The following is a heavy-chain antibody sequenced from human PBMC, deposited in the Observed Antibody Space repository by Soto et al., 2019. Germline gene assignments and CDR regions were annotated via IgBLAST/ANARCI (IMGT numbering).Heavy chain of an antibody. Sequence: RGSVRLSCAASGFTFNTYAMTWVRQTPGKGLEWVSFITTRGARTYYADPVRGRFTISTDSSRNTLYLQMNSLRPDDTAVYFCARSRSDGSASFASWGQGTRVSVSS. CDR3: ARSRSDGSASFAS. V-gene: IGHV3-23*01. J-gene: IGHJ4*02. D-gene: IGHD6-19*01. CDR1: GFTFNTYA. CDR2: ITTRGART.